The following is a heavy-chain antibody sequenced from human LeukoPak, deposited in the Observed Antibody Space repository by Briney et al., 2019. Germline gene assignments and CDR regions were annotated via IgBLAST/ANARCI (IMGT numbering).Heavy chain of an antibody. D-gene: IGHD6-13*01. CDR1: GFTFSSHA. CDR3: AKRPSYSSSWYGGDY. J-gene: IGHJ4*02. Sequence: GGSLRLSCAASGFTFSSHAMSWVRQAPGKGLEWVSAISGSGGSTYYADSVKGRFTISRDNSKNTLYLQMNSLRAEDTAVYYCAKRPSYSSSWYGGDYWGQGTLVTVSS. CDR2: ISGSGGST. V-gene: IGHV3-23*01.